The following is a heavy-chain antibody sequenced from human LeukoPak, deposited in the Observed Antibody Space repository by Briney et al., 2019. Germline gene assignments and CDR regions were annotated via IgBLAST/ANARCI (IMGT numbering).Heavy chain of an antibody. D-gene: IGHD6-13*01. V-gene: IGHV3-21*01. Sequence: PGGSLRLSCAASGFTFSSYSMNWVRQAPGKGLEWVSSISSSSSYIYYADSVKGRFTISRDNAKNSLYLQMNSLRAEDTAVYYCAGEGIAAAGTGGDYWGQGTLVTVSS. CDR2: ISSSSSYI. CDR1: GFTFSSYS. CDR3: AGEGIAAAGTGGDY. J-gene: IGHJ4*02.